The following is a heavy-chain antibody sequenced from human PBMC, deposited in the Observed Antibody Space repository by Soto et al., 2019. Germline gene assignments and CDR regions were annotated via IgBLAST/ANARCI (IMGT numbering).Heavy chain of an antibody. CDR3: ARGRGEGYGDSSYYFDY. CDR2: IYHSGST. CDR1: GGSISSGGYS. J-gene: IGHJ4*02. V-gene: IGHV4-30-2*01. Sequence: QLQLQESGSGLVKPSQTLSLTCAVSGGSISSGGYSWSWIRQPPGKGLEWIGYIYHSGSTYYNPSLKSRVTISVDRSKNQFSLKLSSVTAADTAVYYCARGRGEGYGDSSYYFDYWGQGTLVTVSS. D-gene: IGHD4-17*01.